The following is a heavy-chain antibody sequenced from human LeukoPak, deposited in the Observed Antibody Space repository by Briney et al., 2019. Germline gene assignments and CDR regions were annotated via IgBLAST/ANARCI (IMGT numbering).Heavy chain of an antibody. J-gene: IGHJ5*02. V-gene: IGHV3-53*01. Sequence: GGSLRLSCAASGFTASSNYMSWVRQAPGKGLEWVSVIYSGGSTYYADSVKGRFTISRDNSKNTLYLQMNSLRAEDTAVYYCARDHCSSTSCYGDNWFDPWGQGTLVTVSS. CDR3: ARDHCSSTSCYGDNWFDP. D-gene: IGHD2-2*01. CDR1: GFTASSNY. CDR2: IYSGGST.